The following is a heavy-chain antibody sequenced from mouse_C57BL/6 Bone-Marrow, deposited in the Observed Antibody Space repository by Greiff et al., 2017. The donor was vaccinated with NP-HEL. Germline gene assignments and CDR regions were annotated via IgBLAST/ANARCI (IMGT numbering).Heavy chain of an antibody. Sequence: QVQLQQPGAELVKPGASVKVSCKASGYTFPSYWMHWVKQRPGQGLEWIGRIHPSDSATNYNQKFKGKATLTVDKSSSTAYMQLSSLTSEDSAVYYCAPLYYGSSCWYFDVWGTGTTVTVCS. CDR1: GYTFPSYW. CDR3: APLYYGSSCWYFDV. V-gene: IGHV1-74*01. D-gene: IGHD1-1*01. J-gene: IGHJ1*03. CDR2: IHPSDSAT.